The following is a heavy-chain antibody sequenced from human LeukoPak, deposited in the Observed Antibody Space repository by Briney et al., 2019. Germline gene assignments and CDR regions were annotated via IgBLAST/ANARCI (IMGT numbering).Heavy chain of an antibody. Sequence: GGSLRLSCAASGFTFSSYAMSWVRQAPGKGLEWVSAVSGSGGSTYYADSVKGRFTISRDNSKNTLYLQMNSLRAEDTAVYHCAKDYDFWSGYYTHSFDYWGQGTLVTVSS. CDR1: GFTFSSYA. J-gene: IGHJ4*02. V-gene: IGHV3-23*01. CDR3: AKDYDFWSGYYTHSFDY. CDR2: VSGSGGST. D-gene: IGHD3-3*01.